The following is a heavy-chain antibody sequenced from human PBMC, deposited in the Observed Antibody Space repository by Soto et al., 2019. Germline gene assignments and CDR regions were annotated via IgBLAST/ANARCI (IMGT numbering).Heavy chain of an antibody. CDR3: ARDRLMATAGTARHYFGLDV. V-gene: IGHV4-31*03. Sequence: QVQLQESGPGLVKPSQTLSLTCTVSGGSIRSGGYYWSWVRQNPRKGLEWIGNIYYSGNTYSNPSLKSRLTISVDTSKNQCSLNLSSVTAADTAVYYCARDRLMATAGTARHYFGLDVWGQGTTVTVSS. CDR1: GGSIRSGGYY. CDR2: IYYSGNT. J-gene: IGHJ6*02. D-gene: IGHD5-18*01.